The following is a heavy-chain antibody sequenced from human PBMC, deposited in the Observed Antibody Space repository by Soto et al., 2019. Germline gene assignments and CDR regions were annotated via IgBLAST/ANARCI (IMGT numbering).Heavy chain of an antibody. V-gene: IGHV1-69*01. D-gene: IGHD3-22*01. CDR3: AVAWGGYYYGHY. J-gene: IGHJ4*02. Sequence: QVQLVQSGAEVKKPGSSVKVSCKAPGGPSAGYAISWVRQAPEQGLEWMGGIIPIFGTANYAQKFQGRVTITADESTSTAYMELSSLRSEDTAVYYCAVAWGGYYYGHYWGQGTLVTVSS. CDR1: GGPSAGYA. CDR2: IIPIFGTA.